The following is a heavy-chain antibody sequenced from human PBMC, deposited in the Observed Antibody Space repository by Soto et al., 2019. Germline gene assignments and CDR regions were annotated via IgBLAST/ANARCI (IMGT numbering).Heavy chain of an antibody. D-gene: IGHD3-10*01. CDR3: AGLRGYYYYIDV. CDR2: INDSGSA. Sequence: QVQLQQWDAGLLKPSETLSLTCAVHGAASGTYYWTWIRQPPGKGLEWIGEINDSGSANHNPSLKSRVIISVDTSKNQFSLRLNSVTAADTAVYYCAGLRGYYYYIDVWGKGTTVTVSS. V-gene: IGHV4-34*01. CDR1: GAASGTYY. J-gene: IGHJ6*03.